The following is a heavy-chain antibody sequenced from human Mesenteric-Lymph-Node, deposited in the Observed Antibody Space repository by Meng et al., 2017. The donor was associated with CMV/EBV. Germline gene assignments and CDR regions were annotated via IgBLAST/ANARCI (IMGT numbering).Heavy chain of an antibody. CDR2: IYPGDSDT. V-gene: IGHV5-51*01. J-gene: IGHJ4*02. CDR3: ARFPLAATDY. Sequence: KVSCKGSGYSFTSYWIGWVRQMPGKGLEWMGIIYPGDSDTRYSPSFQGQVTISADKSISTAYLQWNSLKASDTAMYYCARFPLAATDYWGQGTLVTVSS. CDR1: GYSFTSYW. D-gene: IGHD6-6*01.